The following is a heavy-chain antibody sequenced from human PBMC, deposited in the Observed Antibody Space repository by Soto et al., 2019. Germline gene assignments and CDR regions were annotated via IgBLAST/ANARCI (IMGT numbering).Heavy chain of an antibody. D-gene: IGHD4-17*01. CDR1: GFTFSSYE. CDR2: ISSSGSTI. Sequence: EVQLVESGGGLVQPGGSLRLSCAASGFTFSSYEMNWVRQAPGKGLEWVSYISSSGSTIYYADSVKGRFTISRDNAKNSLYLQMYSLRAEDTAVYYCARANGDDGAFDIWGQGTMVTVSS. CDR3: ARANGDDGAFDI. V-gene: IGHV3-48*03. J-gene: IGHJ3*02.